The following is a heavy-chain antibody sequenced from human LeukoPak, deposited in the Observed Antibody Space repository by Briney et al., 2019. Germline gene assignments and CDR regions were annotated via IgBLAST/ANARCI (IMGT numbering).Heavy chain of an antibody. Sequence: SETLSLTCTVSGGSIRNYYWNWIRQPPGKGLEWIGYTSDSGNTDYKPSLKSRVSISVDTSKNQFSLKLTSATAADTAVYYCARWYSHGRYFDYWGQGAPVTVSS. CDR1: GGSIRNYY. CDR2: TSDSGNT. D-gene: IGHD6-13*01. CDR3: ARWYSHGRYFDY. V-gene: IGHV4-59*01. J-gene: IGHJ4*02.